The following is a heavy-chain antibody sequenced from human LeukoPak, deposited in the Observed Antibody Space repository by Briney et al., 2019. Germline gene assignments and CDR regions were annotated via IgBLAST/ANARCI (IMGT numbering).Heavy chain of an antibody. J-gene: IGHJ6*03. V-gene: IGHV4-34*01. D-gene: IGHD2-2*02. CDR3: ARGPAGRCSSTSCYTPGYYYYMDV. CDR2: INHSGST. CDR1: GGSFSGYY. Sequence: SETLSLTCAVYGGSFSGYYWSWIRQPPGKGLEWIGEINHSGSTNYNPSLKSRVTISVDTSKNQFSLTLSSVTAADTAVYYCARGPAGRCSSTSCYTPGYYYYMDVWGKGTTVTVSS.